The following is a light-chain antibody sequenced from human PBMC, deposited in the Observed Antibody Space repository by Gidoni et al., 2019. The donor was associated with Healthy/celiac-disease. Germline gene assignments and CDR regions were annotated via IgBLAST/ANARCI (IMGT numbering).Light chain of an antibody. Sequence: EIVMTQSPATLSVSPGERATLSCRASQSVSSNLAWYQQKPGQAPRLLIYGASTRATGIPDRFSGSGSGTEFTLTISSLQSEDFAVYYCQQYNNWPPAYTFXQXTKLEIK. J-gene: IGKJ2*01. CDR3: QQYNNWPPAYT. CDR2: GAS. V-gene: IGKV3-15*01. CDR1: QSVSSN.